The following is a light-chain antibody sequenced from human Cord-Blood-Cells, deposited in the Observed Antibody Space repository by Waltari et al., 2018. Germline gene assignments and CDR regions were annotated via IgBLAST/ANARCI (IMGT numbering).Light chain of an antibody. V-gene: IGKV1-8*01. J-gene: IGKJ3*01. CDR3: QQYYSYPFL. CDR2: AAS. Sequence: AIRMTQSPSSLSASTGDRVTITCRASQGISSYLAWYQQKPGKAPKLLIYAASTLQSGVPSRFSGSGSGTDFTLTISCLQSEDFATYDCQQYYSYPFLFGPGTKVDIK. CDR1: QGISSY.